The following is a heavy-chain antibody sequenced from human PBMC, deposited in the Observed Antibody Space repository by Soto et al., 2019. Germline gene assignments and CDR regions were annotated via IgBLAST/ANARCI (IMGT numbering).Heavy chain of an antibody. J-gene: IGHJ4*02. CDR2: FDPEDGET. D-gene: IGHD5-12*01. Sequence: ASVKVSCKVSGYTLTELSMHWVRQAPGKGLEWMGGFDPEDGETIYAQKFQGRVTMTEDTSTDTAYMELSSLRSEDTAVYYCATHDPIVATPYYFDYWGQGTLVTVSS. CDR1: GYTLTELS. CDR3: ATHDPIVATPYYFDY. V-gene: IGHV1-24*01.